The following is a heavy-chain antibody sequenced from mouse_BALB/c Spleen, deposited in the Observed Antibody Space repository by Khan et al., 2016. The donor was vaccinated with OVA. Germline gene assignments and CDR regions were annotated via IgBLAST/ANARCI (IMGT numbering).Heavy chain of an antibody. Sequence: EVKLEESGGDLVKPGGSLKLSCAASGFTFSNYGMSWVRQIPDKRLEWVATINSDGTYTYYPDSVKGRFTISRNNAKNTLYLEMSSLKSEDTAMYYCASHLTGSFAYWGQGTLVTVSA. CDR3: ASHLTGSFAY. D-gene: IGHD4-1*01. CDR2: INSDGTYT. V-gene: IGHV5-6*02. CDR1: GFTFSNYG. J-gene: IGHJ3*01.